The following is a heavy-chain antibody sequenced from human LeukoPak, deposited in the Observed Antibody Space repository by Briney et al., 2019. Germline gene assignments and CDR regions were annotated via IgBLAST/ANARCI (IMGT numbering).Heavy chain of an antibody. CDR3: ARDGIAVAGTAYYYYYMDV. J-gene: IGHJ6*03. D-gene: IGHD6-19*01. CDR1: GYTFTSYG. Sequence: ASVKVSCKASGYTFTSYGISWVRQAPGQGLEWMGWISAYNGNTNYAQKLQGRVTMTTDTSTSTAYMELRSLRSDDTAVYYCARDGIAVAGTAYYYYYMDVWGKGTTVTVSS. V-gene: IGHV1-18*01. CDR2: ISAYNGNT.